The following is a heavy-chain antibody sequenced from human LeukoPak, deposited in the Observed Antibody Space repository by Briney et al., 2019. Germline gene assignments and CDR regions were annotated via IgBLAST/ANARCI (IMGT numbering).Heavy chain of an antibody. V-gene: IGHV3-23*01. CDR3: ARGIDY. CDR2: ISGSGDNT. J-gene: IGHJ4*02. Sequence: GGSLRLSCAASGFTFGSYSMSWVRQAPGKGLEWVSSISGSGDNTYYADSVKGRFTISRDNSKKTLYLQMNSLRVEDTAVYYCARGIDYWGRGTLVTVSS. CDR1: GFTFGSYS.